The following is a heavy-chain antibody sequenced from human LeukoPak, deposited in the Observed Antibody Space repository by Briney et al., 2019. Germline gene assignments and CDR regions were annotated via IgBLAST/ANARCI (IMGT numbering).Heavy chain of an antibody. Sequence: SETLSLTCTVSGGSISSYYWSWIRQPAGKGLEWIGRIYTSGSTNYNPSLKSRVTMSVDTSKNQFSLKLSPVTAADTAVYYCARTSSSWYSYYFDYWGQGTLVTVSS. CDR3: ARTSSSWYSYYFDY. J-gene: IGHJ4*02. CDR2: IYTSGST. V-gene: IGHV4-4*07. CDR1: GGSISSYY. D-gene: IGHD6-13*01.